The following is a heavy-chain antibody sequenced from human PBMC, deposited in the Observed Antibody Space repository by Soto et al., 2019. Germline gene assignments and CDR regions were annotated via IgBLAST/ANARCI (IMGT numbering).Heavy chain of an antibody. CDR2: TYYRSKWYN. J-gene: IGHJ5*02. Sequence: SQTLSLTFAISGDSVSSNSAAWNWIRQSPSRGLEWLGRTYYRSKWYNDYAVSVKSRITINPDTSKNQLSLQLNSVTPKDTAVYYCVRGYSSSFQGPVWFAPWGQGTLVTVYS. CDR1: GDSVSSNSAA. D-gene: IGHD6-6*01. CDR3: VRGYSSSFQGPVWFAP. V-gene: IGHV6-1*01.